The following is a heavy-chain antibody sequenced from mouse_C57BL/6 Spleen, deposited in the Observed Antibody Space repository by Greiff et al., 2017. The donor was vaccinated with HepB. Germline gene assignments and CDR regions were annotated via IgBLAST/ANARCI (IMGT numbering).Heavy chain of an antibody. CDR3: ARGGLSDWYFDV. D-gene: IGHD1-1*02. CDR2: INPSNGGT. J-gene: IGHJ1*03. CDR1: GYTFTSYW. Sequence: QVQLQQPGAELVKPGASVKLSCKASGYTFTSYWMHWVKQRPGQGLEWIGNINPSNGGTNYNEKFKSKATLTVDKSSSTAYMQLSSLTSEDSAVYYCARGGLSDWYFDVWGTGTTVTVSS. V-gene: IGHV1-53*01.